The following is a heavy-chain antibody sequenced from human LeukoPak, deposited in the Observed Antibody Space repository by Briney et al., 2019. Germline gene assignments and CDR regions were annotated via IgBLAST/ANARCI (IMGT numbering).Heavy chain of an antibody. V-gene: IGHV3-30-3*01. J-gene: IGHJ4*02. D-gene: IGHD5-18*01. CDR2: ISNDGSNE. CDR3: ARGQLWSLSY. Sequence: GGSLRLPCAASGFTFSRFAMYWVRQAPGKGLEWVAIISNDGSNEYYADSVKGRFTISRDNSKNTLYLQMNSLRAEDTAVYYCARGQLWSLSYWGQGTLVTVSS. CDR1: GFTFSRFA.